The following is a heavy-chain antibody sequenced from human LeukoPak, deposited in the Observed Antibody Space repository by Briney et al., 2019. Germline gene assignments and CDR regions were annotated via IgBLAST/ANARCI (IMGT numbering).Heavy chain of an antibody. J-gene: IGHJ4*02. D-gene: IGHD5-24*01. Sequence: SVKVSCKASGATFSSYTISWVRQAPGQGLEWMGRIIPILGIANYAQKFQGRVTITADKSTSTAYMELSSLRSEDTAVYYCARRYGRGPADYWGQGTLVTVSS. CDR2: IIPILGIA. CDR3: ARRYGRGPADY. V-gene: IGHV1-69*02. CDR1: GATFSSYT.